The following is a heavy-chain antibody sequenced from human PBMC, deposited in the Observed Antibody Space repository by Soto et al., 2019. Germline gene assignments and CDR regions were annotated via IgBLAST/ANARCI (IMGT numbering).Heavy chain of an antibody. CDR1: GGSISSSSYY. D-gene: IGHD2-15*01. CDR3: ARHTPAISISDH. V-gene: IGHV4-39*01. Sequence: QLQLQESGPGLVKPSETLSLTCTVSGGSISSSSYYWGWIRQPPGKGLEWIGSIYYSGSTHYNPSLTSRVTISVDTSKNQFSLKLSSVTAADTAVYYCARHTPAISISDHWGQGTLVTVSS. J-gene: IGHJ4*02. CDR2: IYYSGST.